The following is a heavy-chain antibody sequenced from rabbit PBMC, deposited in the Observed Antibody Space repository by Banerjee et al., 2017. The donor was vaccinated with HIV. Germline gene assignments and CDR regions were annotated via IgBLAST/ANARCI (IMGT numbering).Heavy chain of an antibody. J-gene: IGHJ4*01. CDR2: IDPVFGGT. D-gene: IGHD2-1*01. CDR3: ARGVTMIMVTFNL. V-gene: IGHV1S7*01. CDR1: GFDFSANY. Sequence: QLKESGGGLVQPGGSLKLPCKASGFDFSANYMSWVRQAPGKGLEWIGYIDPVFGGTYYASWVNGRFPISSHNAQNTLYLQLNSLTAADTATYFCARGVTMIMVTFNLWGPGTLVTVS.